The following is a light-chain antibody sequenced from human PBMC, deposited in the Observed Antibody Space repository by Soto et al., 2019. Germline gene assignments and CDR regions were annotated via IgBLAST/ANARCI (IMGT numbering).Light chain of an antibody. V-gene: IGKV3-20*01. J-gene: IGKJ4*01. CDR1: QSVSNNY. CDR3: QQFSSYPLT. Sequence: IVWTQYPGTLSLSPGERATLSCRASQSVSNNYLAWYQQKPGQAPRLLIYDASSRATGIPDRFSGGGSGTDFTLTISRLEPEDFAVYYCQQFSSYPLTFGGGTKVDIK. CDR2: DAS.